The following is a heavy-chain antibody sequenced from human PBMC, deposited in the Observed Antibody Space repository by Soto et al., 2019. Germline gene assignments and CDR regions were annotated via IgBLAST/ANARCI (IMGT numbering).Heavy chain of an antibody. V-gene: IGHV4-59*01. CDR1: GGSISSYY. CDR3: ARTPLAGYYTVNWFDR. CDR2: IYYSGST. Sequence: SETLSLPCTVPGGSISSYYWSWIRQPPGKGLEWIGYIYYSGSTNYNPSLKSRVTISVDTSKNQFSLKLSSVTAADTAVYYCARTPLAGYYTVNWFDRWGQGIVVTVSS. J-gene: IGHJ5*02. D-gene: IGHD3-9*01.